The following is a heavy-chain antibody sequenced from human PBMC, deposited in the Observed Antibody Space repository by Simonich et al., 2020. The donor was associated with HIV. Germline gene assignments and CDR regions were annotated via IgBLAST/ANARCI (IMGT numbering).Heavy chain of an antibody. CDR1: GSTFTNYG. J-gene: IGHJ4*02. CDR2: IHTYNGNT. D-gene: IGHD3-16*01. CDR3: ARGNPFYDY. V-gene: IGHV1-18*01. Sequence: QVQLVQSGAEVKKPGASVKVSCKASGSTFTNYGISWVRQAPGQGVGVMGWIHTYNGNTNDTQKLQGRVTMTTDTSTSTAYMELRSLRSDDTAVDYCARGNPFYDYWGQGTLVTVSS.